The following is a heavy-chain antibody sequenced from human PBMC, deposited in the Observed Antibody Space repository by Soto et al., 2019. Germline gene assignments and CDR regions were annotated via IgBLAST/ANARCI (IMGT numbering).Heavy chain of an antibody. Sequence: GGSLRLSCAASGFTFSSYAMHWVRQAPGKGLEWVAVISYDGSNKYYADSVKGRFTISRDNSKNTLYLQMNSLRAEDTAVYYCARVTGLDYWGQGTLVTVSS. CDR1: GFTFSSYA. J-gene: IGHJ4*02. D-gene: IGHD2-8*02. V-gene: IGHV3-30-3*01. CDR2: ISYDGSNK. CDR3: ARVTGLDY.